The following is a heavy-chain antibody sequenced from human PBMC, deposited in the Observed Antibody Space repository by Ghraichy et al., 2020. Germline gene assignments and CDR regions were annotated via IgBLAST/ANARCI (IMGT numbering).Heavy chain of an antibody. CDR3: ARDKAWGWPGIAVAGTITMQKFDY. D-gene: IGHD6-19*01. J-gene: IGHJ4*02. CDR1: GFTFSSYW. CDR2: IKQDGSEK. Sequence: GGSLRLSCAASGFTFSSYWMSWVRQAPGKGLEWVANIKQDGSEKYYVDSVKGRFTISRDNAKNSLYLQMNSLRAEDTAVYYCARDKAWGWPGIAVAGTITMQKFDYWGQGTLVTVSS. V-gene: IGHV3-7*03.